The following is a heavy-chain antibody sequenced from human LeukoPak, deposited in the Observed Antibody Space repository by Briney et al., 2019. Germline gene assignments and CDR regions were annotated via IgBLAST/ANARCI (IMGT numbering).Heavy chain of an antibody. V-gene: IGHV3-23*01. Sequence: GGSLRLSCAASGFTFSSYAMSWVRQAPGKGLEWVSAISGSGGSTYYADSVKGRFTISRDNSKNTLYLQMNSLRAEDTAVYYCAKNTYYYDSSGYYYLYYFDYWGQGTLVTVSS. CDR2: ISGSGGST. J-gene: IGHJ4*02. D-gene: IGHD3-22*01. CDR1: GFTFSSYA. CDR3: AKNTYYYDSSGYYYLYYFDY.